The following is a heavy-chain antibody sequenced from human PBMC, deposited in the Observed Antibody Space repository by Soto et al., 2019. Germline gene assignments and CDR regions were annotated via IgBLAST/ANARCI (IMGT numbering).Heavy chain of an antibody. CDR2: TIPIFGTA. D-gene: IGHD4-17*01. V-gene: IGHV1-69*13. Sequence: SVKVSCKASGGTFSSYAISWVRQAPGQGLEWMGGTIPIFGTANYAQKFQGRVTITADESTSTAYMELSSLRSEDTAVYYCARGGRGGDSHNYYYGMDVWGQGTTVTVSS. CDR1: GGTFSSYA. CDR3: ARGGRGGDSHNYYYGMDV. J-gene: IGHJ6*02.